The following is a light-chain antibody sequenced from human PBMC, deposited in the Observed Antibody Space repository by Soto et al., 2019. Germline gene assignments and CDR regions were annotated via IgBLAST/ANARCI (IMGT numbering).Light chain of an antibody. CDR3: QQYNTYSMFS. CDR2: KVS. V-gene: IGKV1-5*03. CDR1: QTITSW. Sequence: DIQRTQTPYTLFALVGGRITNTCRASQTITSWLAWYQQKPGKAPKLLIYKVSSLESGVPSRFSGSGSGTEFTLTISSLQPDDFATYYCQQYNTYSMFSFGQRTNVDIK. J-gene: IGKJ2*03.